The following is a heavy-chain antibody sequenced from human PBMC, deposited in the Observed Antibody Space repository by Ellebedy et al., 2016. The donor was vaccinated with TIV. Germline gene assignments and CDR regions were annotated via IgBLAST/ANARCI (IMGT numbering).Heavy chain of an antibody. CDR3: ARDNRYCGGDCYLNPNYYYGMDV. D-gene: IGHD2-21*02. CDR1: GFPFNTKS. V-gene: IGHV3-21*01. Sequence: GESLKISXAASGFPFNTKSMNWVRQAPGKGLEWVSSISSSGSDTYYSDSVKGRFTISRDNARNSLYLQMNSLRVEDTAVYYCARDNRYCGGDCYLNPNYYYGMDVWGQGTTVTVSS. CDR2: ISSSGSDT. J-gene: IGHJ6*02.